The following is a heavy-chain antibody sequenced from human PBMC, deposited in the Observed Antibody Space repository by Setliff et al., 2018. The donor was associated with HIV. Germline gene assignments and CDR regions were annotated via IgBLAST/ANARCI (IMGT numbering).Heavy chain of an antibody. CDR2: IYSTGNT. Sequence: SETLSLTCTVSGGSISSGTYYWSWIRQPAGKGLEWIGHIYSTGNTNYNSSLKSRVTMSIETSKNQFSLKLTSVTAADTAVYYCVRHVDSDTSGHPDWFDPWGQGTLVTVSS. CDR3: VRHVDSDTSGHPDWFDP. V-gene: IGHV4-61*09. CDR1: GGSISSGTYY. D-gene: IGHD3-22*01. J-gene: IGHJ5*02.